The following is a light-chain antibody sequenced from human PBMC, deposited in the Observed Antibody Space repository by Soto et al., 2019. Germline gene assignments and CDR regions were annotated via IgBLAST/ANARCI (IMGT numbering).Light chain of an antibody. CDR1: QSVSSTY. CDR3: QQYGSSPQT. Sequence: EIVLTQSPGTLSLSPGERATLSCRASQSVSSTYLAWYQQKPGQAPRLLIYGASRATGIPDRFSGSGSGTAFTLTISRLEPEDFAVYYCQQYGSSPQTFGQGTKVEIK. V-gene: IGKV3-20*01. CDR2: GAS. J-gene: IGKJ1*01.